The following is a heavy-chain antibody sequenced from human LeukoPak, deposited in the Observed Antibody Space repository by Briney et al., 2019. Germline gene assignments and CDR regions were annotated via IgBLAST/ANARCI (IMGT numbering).Heavy chain of an antibody. Sequence: SETLSLTCTVSVGSISSFYWSWIRQPPGNGLEWMGYIYYTGNTYYNPSLKSRVSISVDTSKNQFSLKLTSVTAADTAVYYCARQQQLVFNFQRYGWFDPWGQGTLVTVSS. J-gene: IGHJ5*02. CDR3: ARQQQLVFNFQRYGWFDP. CDR2: IYYTGNT. D-gene: IGHD6-13*01. V-gene: IGHV4-59*01. CDR1: VGSISSFY.